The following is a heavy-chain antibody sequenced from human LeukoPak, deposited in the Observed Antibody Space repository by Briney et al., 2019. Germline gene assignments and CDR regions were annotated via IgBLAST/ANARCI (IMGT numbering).Heavy chain of an antibody. V-gene: IGHV3-48*02. CDR2: ISSSSSTI. J-gene: IGHJ4*02. CDR3: ARDGFDY. Sequence: PGGSLTLSCAASGFTFGRYSMIWVRQAPGKGLEWVSYISSSSSTIHYADSLKGRFTISRDNAKNSLYLQMNSLRDEDTAVYYCARDGFDYWGQGTLVTVSS. CDR1: GFTFGRYS.